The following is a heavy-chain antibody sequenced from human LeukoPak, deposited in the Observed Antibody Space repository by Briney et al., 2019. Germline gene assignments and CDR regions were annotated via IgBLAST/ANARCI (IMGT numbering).Heavy chain of an antibody. CDR3: AIPIHFWSGYYSY. J-gene: IGHJ4*02. CDR1: GFTFSSYA. V-gene: IGHV3-23*01. CDR2: ISGSGGST. D-gene: IGHD3-3*02. Sequence: GRSLRLSCAASGFTFSSYAMSWVRQAPGKGLEWVSAISGSGGSTYYADSVKGRFTISRDNSKNTLYLQMNSLRAEDTAVYYCAIPIHFWSGYYSYWGQGTLVTVSS.